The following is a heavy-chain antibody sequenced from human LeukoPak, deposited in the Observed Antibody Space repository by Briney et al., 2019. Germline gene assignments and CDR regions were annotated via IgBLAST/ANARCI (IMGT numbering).Heavy chain of an antibody. CDR2: ISGAGTTK. D-gene: IGHD3-22*01. J-gene: IGHJ4*02. CDR3: VRGQSTTFHDTSGYYRFFFDY. Sequence: PGGSLRLSCGASGFTFSSYPMNWVRQAPGKGLEWISFISGAGTTKYFGDSVKGRFSISRDNAKRSLFLQMNSLRDEDTAVYYCVRGQSTTFHDTSGYYRFFFDYWGRGTPVTASS. V-gene: IGHV3-48*02. CDR1: GFTFSSYP.